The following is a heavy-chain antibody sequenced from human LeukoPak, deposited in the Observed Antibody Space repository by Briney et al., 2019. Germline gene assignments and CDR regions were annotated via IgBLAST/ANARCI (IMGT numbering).Heavy chain of an antibody. D-gene: IGHD1-1*01. CDR1: GFTFSNYW. CDR3: ANTATTWDY. J-gene: IGHJ4*02. Sequence: GGSLRLSCAASGFTFSNYWMTRVRQAPGKGLEWVANIKGDGGEKYYVDSVKGRFTISRDNAKNSLYLQMNSLRAEDTAVYYCANTATTWDYWGQGSLVTASS. CDR2: IKGDGGEK. V-gene: IGHV3-7*01.